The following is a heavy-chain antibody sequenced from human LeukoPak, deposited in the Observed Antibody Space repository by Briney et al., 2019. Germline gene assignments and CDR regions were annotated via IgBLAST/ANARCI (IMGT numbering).Heavy chain of an antibody. J-gene: IGHJ6*03. Sequence: SETLSLTCAVSGDSISSINWWTWVRLSPEKGLEWIGEIHHSGKTNYNPSLKSRVNISLDKSKNHFSLRVNSVVAADTAIYYCARGNYGSGSFMRYYYYMDVWGKGTTVTVSS. D-gene: IGHD3-10*01. CDR2: IHHSGKT. CDR3: ARGNYGSGSFMRYYYYMDV. CDR1: GDSISSINW. V-gene: IGHV4-4*02.